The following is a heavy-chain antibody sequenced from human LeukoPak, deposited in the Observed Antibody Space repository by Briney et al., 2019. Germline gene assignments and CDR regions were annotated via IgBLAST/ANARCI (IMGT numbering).Heavy chain of an antibody. CDR3: AREWELRLNAFDI. CDR2: ISSSGSTI. V-gene: IGHV3-48*03. Sequence: GGSLRLSCAASGFTFSSYEMSWVRQAPGKGREWVSYISSSGSTIHYADSVKGRFTISRDNAKNSLYLQMNSLRAEDTAVYYCAREWELRLNAFDIWGQGTMVTVSS. J-gene: IGHJ3*02. D-gene: IGHD1-7*01. CDR1: GFTFSSYE.